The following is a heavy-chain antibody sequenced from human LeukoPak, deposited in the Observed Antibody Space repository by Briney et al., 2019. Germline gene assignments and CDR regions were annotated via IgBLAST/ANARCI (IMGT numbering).Heavy chain of an antibody. CDR3: ARARGSVNDYNVIDN. CDR1: GGSISSGSYY. V-gene: IGHV4-61*09. J-gene: IGHJ4*02. D-gene: IGHD5-24*01. CDR2: VYTSGSI. Sequence: PSETLSLTCSVSGGSISSGSYYWSWIRQPAGKGLEWIGNVYTSGSINDNPSLKSRVTISVDTSKNQFSLKLNSVTAADTAVYYCARARGSVNDYNVIDNWGQGTLVTVSS.